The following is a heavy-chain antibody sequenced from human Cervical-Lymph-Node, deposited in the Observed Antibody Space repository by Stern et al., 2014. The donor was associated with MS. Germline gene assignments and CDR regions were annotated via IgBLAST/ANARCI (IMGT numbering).Heavy chain of an antibody. CDR2: ITWNGRNL. V-gene: IGHV3-9*01. J-gene: IGHJ5*02. CDR1: GFTFDDYA. D-gene: IGHD3-10*01. CDR3: AKDMAYRSGSPLSLDL. Sequence: EVQLVESGGGLVQPGRSLRLSCAASGFTFDDYAMHWVRQAPGKGLEWVSGITWNGRNLGYADSVKGRFTISRDNAKNSLYLQMGSLRAEDTALYFCAKDMAYRSGSPLSLDLWGQGTLVTVSS.